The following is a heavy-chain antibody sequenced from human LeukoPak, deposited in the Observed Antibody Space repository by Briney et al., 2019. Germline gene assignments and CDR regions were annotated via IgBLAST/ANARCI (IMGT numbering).Heavy chain of an antibody. CDR1: GGSISSYY. J-gene: IGHJ4*02. CDR3: ARAVAGDENFDY. D-gene: IGHD6-19*01. V-gene: IGHV4-59*08. Sequence: PSETLSLTCTVSGGSISSYYWSWIRQPPGKGLEWIGYIYYSGSTNYNPSLKSRVTISVDTSKNQFSLKLSSVTAADTAVYYCARAVAGDENFDYWGQGTLVTVSS. CDR2: IYYSGST.